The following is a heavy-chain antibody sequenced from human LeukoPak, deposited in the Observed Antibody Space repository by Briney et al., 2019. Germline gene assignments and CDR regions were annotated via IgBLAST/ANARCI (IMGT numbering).Heavy chain of an antibody. Sequence: GGSLRLSCAASGFTFSSYAMHWVRQAPGKGLEWVAVISYDGSNKYYADSVKGRFTISRDNSKNSVYLQMDSLRAEDSAVYYCARGGGGYWGQGTLVTVSS. CDR2: ISYDGSNK. D-gene: IGHD2-15*01. J-gene: IGHJ4*02. CDR3: ARGGGGY. CDR1: GFTFSSYA. V-gene: IGHV3-30-3*01.